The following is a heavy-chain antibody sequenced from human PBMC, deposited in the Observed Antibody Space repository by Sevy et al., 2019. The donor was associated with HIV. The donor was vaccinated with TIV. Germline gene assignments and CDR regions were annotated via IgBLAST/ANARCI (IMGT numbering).Heavy chain of an antibody. Sequence: GGSLRLSCAASGFTFSRYWMHWVRQAPGKGLVWVSRISSDESRTTYADSVKGRFTISRDNAKNTLYLQMNSLRAEDTAVYYCARPNGGNFNGMDVWGQGTTVTVSS. V-gene: IGHV3-74*01. CDR3: ARPNGGNFNGMDV. D-gene: IGHD2-8*01. CDR2: ISSDESRT. J-gene: IGHJ6*02. CDR1: GFTFSRYW.